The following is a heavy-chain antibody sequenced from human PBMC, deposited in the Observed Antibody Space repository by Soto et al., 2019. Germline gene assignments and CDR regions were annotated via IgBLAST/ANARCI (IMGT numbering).Heavy chain of an antibody. J-gene: IGHJ5*02. CDR1: GGSISSGGYC. Sequence: PSETLSLTCTVSGGSISSGGYCWSWIRQHPGKGLEWIGYIYYSGSTYYNPSLKSRVTISVDTSKNQFSLKLSSVTAADTAVYYCARQKIDWFDPWGQGTLVTVSS. CDR2: IYYSGST. V-gene: IGHV4-31*03. CDR3: ARQKIDWFDP.